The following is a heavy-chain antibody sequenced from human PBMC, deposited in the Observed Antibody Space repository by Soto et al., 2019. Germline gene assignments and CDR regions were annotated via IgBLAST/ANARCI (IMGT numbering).Heavy chain of an antibody. CDR3: ARLNPPIAAAGTNWFDP. J-gene: IGHJ5*02. CDR2: IYYSGST. CDR1: GGSISSYY. D-gene: IGHD6-13*01. V-gene: IGHV4-59*01. Sequence: PSDTLSLTWTVSGGSISSYYWSWIRQPPGKGLEWIGYIYYSGSTNYNPSLKSRVTISVDTSKNQFSLKLSSVTAADTAVYYCARLNPPIAAAGTNWFDPWGQGTLVTVSS.